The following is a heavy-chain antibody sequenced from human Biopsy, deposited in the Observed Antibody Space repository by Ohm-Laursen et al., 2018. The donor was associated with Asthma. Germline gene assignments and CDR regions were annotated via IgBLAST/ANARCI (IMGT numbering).Heavy chain of an antibody. Sequence: SSVKVSCKASGGTFSRYAISWVRQAPGQGLEWMGGIIPIFGTSNYAQKFQGRVTFTADESTSSAYMELSSLRSEDSAVYYCAREVSTVDYGSYYFAMDVWGQGTTVTVSS. J-gene: IGHJ6*02. D-gene: IGHD4-17*01. CDR3: AREVSTVDYGSYYFAMDV. CDR1: GGTFSRYA. CDR2: IIPIFGTS. V-gene: IGHV1-69*01.